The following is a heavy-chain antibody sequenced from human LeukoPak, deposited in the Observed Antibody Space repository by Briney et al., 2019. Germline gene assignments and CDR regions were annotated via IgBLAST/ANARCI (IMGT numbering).Heavy chain of an antibody. CDR1: GLSFSGYC. CDR2: IQRDGSER. J-gene: IGHJ4*02. V-gene: IGHV3-7*04. D-gene: IGHD3-3*01. Sequence: ESLRLSCAASGLSFSGYCMNWVRQAPGKGLEWVGIIQRDGSERYYPDSLTGRYTISRDNAKNLFYLQVHSLRVEDTAVYFCAGGSGFLSESWGQGTLVSVSS. CDR3: AGGSGFLSES.